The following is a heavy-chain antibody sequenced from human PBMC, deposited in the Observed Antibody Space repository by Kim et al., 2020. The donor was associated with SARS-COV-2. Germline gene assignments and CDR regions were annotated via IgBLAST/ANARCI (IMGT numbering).Heavy chain of an antibody. CDR1: GYTFTSYG. CDR3: ASEFGVVSTMFGGMDV. Sequence: ASVKVSCKASGYTFTSYGISWVRQAPGQGLEWMGWISAYNGNTNYAQKLQGRVTMTTDTSTSTAYMELRSLGSDDTAVYYCASEFGVVSTMFGGMDVWGQGTTVTVSS. CDR2: ISAYNGNT. J-gene: IGHJ6*02. V-gene: IGHV1-18*01. D-gene: IGHD3-3*01.